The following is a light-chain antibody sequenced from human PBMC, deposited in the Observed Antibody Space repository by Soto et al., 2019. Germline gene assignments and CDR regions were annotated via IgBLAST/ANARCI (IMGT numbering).Light chain of an antibody. CDR1: QSVSSN. CDR2: GAS. V-gene: IGKV3-15*01. J-gene: IGKJ2*01. Sequence: EIVMTQSPANLSVSPRERATLSCRASQSVSSNLAWYQQKPGQGPRLLIYGASTRATSIPARFSGSGSGTDFTLTISSLEPEDFAVYYCQQRSNWPPYTFGQGTKLEIK. CDR3: QQRSNWPPYT.